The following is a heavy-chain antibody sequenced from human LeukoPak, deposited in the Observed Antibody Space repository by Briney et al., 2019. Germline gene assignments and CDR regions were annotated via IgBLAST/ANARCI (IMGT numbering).Heavy chain of an antibody. V-gene: IGHV3-74*01. Sequence: GGSLRLSCAASGFTFSSYWMHWVRQAPGKGLVWVSRINSDGSGTSYADSVKGRFTISRDNAKNTLYLQMNSLRAEDTAVYYCARGGRIVGATQGDYWGQGTLVTVSS. CDR1: GFTFSSYW. CDR2: INSDGSGT. J-gene: IGHJ4*02. D-gene: IGHD1-26*01. CDR3: ARGGRIVGATQGDY.